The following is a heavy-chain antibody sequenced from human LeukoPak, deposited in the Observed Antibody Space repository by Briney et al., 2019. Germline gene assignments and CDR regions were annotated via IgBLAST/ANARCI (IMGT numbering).Heavy chain of an antibody. Sequence: SETLSLTCTVSGGSISSSGYYWSWLRQPPGTGLEWFGEINHSGSTNYNPSLKSRVTISVDTSKNQFSLKLSSVTAADTAVYYCARGGQWLVRVKGYFDYWGQGTLVTVSS. CDR2: INHSGST. D-gene: IGHD6-19*01. CDR3: ARGGQWLVRVKGYFDY. CDR1: GGSISSSGYY. V-gene: IGHV4-39*07. J-gene: IGHJ4*02.